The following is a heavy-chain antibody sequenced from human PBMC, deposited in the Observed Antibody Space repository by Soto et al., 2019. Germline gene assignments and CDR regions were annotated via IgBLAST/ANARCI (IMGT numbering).Heavy chain of an antibody. CDR1: GGSISSYY. V-gene: IGHV4-59*01. D-gene: IGHD4-17*01. CDR2: IYYSGST. J-gene: IGHJ4*02. Sequence: QVQLQESGPGLVRPSETLSLTCTVSGGSISSYYWSWIRQPPGKGLEWIGYIYYSGSTNYNPSLKSRVTISVDTSKNQFSLKLSSVTAADTAVYYCARRYGDAVDFWGQGTRVTVSS. CDR3: ARRYGDAVDF.